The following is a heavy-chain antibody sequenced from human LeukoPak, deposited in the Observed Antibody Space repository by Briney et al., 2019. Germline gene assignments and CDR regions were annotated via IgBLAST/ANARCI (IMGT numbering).Heavy chain of an antibody. J-gene: IGHJ4*02. Sequence: SETLSLTCTVSGGSVSSGSYYWSWIRQPPGKGLEWIGYIYYSGSTNYNPSLKSRATISVDTSKNQFSLKLCSVTAADTAVYYCARDREYSSGWYNHYFDSWGQGTLVTVSS. CDR3: ARDREYSSGWYNHYFDS. D-gene: IGHD6-19*01. CDR2: IYYSGST. V-gene: IGHV4-61*01. CDR1: GGSVSSGSYY.